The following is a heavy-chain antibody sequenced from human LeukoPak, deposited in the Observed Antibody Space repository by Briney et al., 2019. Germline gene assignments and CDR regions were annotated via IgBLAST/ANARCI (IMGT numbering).Heavy chain of an antibody. CDR3: ASLVGVGATNPNWFDP. CDR1: GYSFTSYW. CDR2: IYPGDSDT. Sequence: PGESLKISCKGSGYSFTSYWIGWVRQMPGKGLEWMGIIYPGDSDTRYSPSFQGQVTISADKSISTAYLQWSSLKASDTAMYYCASLVGVGATNPNWFDPWGQGTLVTVSS. J-gene: IGHJ5*02. V-gene: IGHV5-51*01. D-gene: IGHD1-26*01.